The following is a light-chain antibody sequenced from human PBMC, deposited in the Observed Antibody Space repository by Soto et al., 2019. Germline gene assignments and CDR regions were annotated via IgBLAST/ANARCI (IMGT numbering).Light chain of an antibody. CDR1: QSVSSSY. Sequence: EIVLTQSPGTLSLSPGERATLSCRASQSVSSSYLAWYQQKPGQAPRLLIYGASNRATGIPDRFSGSGSGTDFTLTISRLEPEDFAVYYCLQYDSSPRTFCQGTKVDIK. CDR3: LQYDSSPRT. CDR2: GAS. V-gene: IGKV3-20*01. J-gene: IGKJ1*01.